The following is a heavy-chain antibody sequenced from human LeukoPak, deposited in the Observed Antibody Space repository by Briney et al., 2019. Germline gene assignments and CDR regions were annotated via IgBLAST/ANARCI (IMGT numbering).Heavy chain of an antibody. J-gene: IGHJ3*02. CDR2: MKQDGSEK. D-gene: IGHD3-10*01. Sequence: GGSLRLSCAASGFTFSSYWMSWVRQAPGKGLEWVANMKQDGSEKYYVDSVKGRFTISRDNAKNSLYLQMNSLRAEDTAVYYCARVVLLWFGELVDAFDIWGQGTMVTVSS. CDR1: GFTFSSYW. CDR3: ARVVLLWFGELVDAFDI. V-gene: IGHV3-7*01.